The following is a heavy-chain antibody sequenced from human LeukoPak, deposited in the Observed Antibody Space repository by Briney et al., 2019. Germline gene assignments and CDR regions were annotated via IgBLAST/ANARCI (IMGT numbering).Heavy chain of an antibody. CDR1: GFTFSNYN. Sequence: GGSLRLSCAVSGFTFSNYNMYWVRQAPGKGLEWISFIGESGSHVYYADSMKGRFTMSRDNAKNSLYLQMNSLTAEDTAVYYCARDRRWIRDYWGQGTLVTVSS. CDR2: IGESGSHV. V-gene: IGHV3-21*05. J-gene: IGHJ4*02. D-gene: IGHD2-2*03. CDR3: ARDRRWIRDY.